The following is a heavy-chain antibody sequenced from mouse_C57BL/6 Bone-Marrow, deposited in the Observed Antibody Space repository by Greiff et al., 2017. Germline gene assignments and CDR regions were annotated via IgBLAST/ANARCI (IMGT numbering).Heavy chain of an antibody. CDR3: SRSFDYGSSLYAMDY. CDR1: GYTFTSYW. CDR2: IDPSDSYT. D-gene: IGHD1-1*01. Sequence: QVQLQQPGAELVRPGTSVKLSCKASGYTFTSYWMHWVKQRPGQGLEWIGVIDPSDSYTNYNQKFKGKATLTVDTSSSTAYMQLSSLTSEDSAGYYCSRSFDYGSSLYAMDYWGQGTSVTVSS. J-gene: IGHJ4*01. V-gene: IGHV1-59*01.